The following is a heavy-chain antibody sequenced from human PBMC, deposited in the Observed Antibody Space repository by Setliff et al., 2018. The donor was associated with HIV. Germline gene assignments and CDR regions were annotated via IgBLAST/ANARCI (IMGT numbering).Heavy chain of an antibody. CDR1: GDPIFIGGYY. CDR2: IYHTGKT. V-gene: IGHV4-31*03. D-gene: IGHD3-9*01. Sequence: SETLSLTCTVSGDPIFIGGYYWSWIRQHPGGGLEWIGYIYHTGKTYYNPSLQSRVTISVDTSKNQFSLKLSSVTAADTAVYYCARVALRYFDWLFFPDYMDVWGKGTTVTVSS. J-gene: IGHJ6*03. CDR3: ARVALRYFDWLFFPDYMDV.